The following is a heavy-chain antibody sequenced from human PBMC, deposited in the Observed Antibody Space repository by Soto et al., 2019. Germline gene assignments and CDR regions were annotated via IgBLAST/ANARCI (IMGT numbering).Heavy chain of an antibody. V-gene: IGHV1-18*01. Sequence: QVQLVQSGAEVKKPGASVKVSCKASGYTFTSSGMSWVRQAPGQGLEWMGWISAHTGSSEYAQRFQGRVTMSTYRSTSTAYMELRSLTSDDTAVYYCARAFFYQGSDSRRYSFDAFDFWGPGTLVTVSS. CDR3: ARAFFYQGSDSRRYSFDAFDF. CDR2: ISAHTGSS. CDR1: GYTFTSSG. D-gene: IGHD3-22*01. J-gene: IGHJ3*01.